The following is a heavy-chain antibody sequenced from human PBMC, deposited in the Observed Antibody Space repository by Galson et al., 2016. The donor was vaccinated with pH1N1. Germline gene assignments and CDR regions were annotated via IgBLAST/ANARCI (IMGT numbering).Heavy chain of an antibody. D-gene: IGHD1-1*01. CDR3: VKSESALASGFDF. CDR1: GFIFDDYA. V-gene: IGHV3-9*01. CDR2: ISWHSENI. Sequence: SLRLSCAASGFIFDDYAMYWVRQAPGKGLEWVAGISWHSENIGYADSVEGRFTISRDNAKNSLYLQMDSLRTEDTALYYCVKSESALASGFDFWGQGALVSGSS. J-gene: IGHJ4*02.